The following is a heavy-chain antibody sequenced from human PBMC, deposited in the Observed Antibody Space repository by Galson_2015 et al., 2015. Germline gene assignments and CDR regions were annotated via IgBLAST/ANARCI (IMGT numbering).Heavy chain of an antibody. CDR2: IIPIFGTV. CDR1: GGTFSSYA. D-gene: IGHD3-10*01. CDR3: AREGTATNDAFDI. Sequence: SVKVSCKASGGTFSSYAINWVRQAPGQGLEWMGGIIPIFGTVNYAQKFQGRVTITADESTSTAYMEVNSLRSEDTAVYYCAREGTATNDAFDIWGQGTMVTVSS. V-gene: IGHV1-69*13. J-gene: IGHJ3*02.